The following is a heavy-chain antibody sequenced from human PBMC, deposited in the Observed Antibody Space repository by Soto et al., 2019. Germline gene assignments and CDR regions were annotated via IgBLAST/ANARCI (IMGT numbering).Heavy chain of an antibody. CDR3: ARDQGGDFWSGYYTIDY. CDR2: IYYSGST. CDR1: GGSISSYY. J-gene: IGHJ4*02. V-gene: IGHV4-59*01. D-gene: IGHD3-3*01. Sequence: SETLSLTCTVSGGSISSYYWSWIRQPPGKGLEWIGYIYYSGSTNYNPSLKSRVTISVDTSKNQFSLKLSSVTAADTAVYYCARDQGGDFWSGYYTIDYWGQGTLVTVSS.